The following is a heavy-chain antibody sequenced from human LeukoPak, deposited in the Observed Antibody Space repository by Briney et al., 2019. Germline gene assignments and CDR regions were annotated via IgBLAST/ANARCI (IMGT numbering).Heavy chain of an antibody. V-gene: IGHV4-39*01. CDR3: ARQRETTVTTLGY. CDR2: IYYSGST. J-gene: IGHJ4*02. Sequence: PSETLSLTCTVSGGSISSSSYNWGWIRQPPGKGLEWIGSIYYSGSTYYNPSLKSRVTISVDTSKNQFSLKLSSVTAADTAVYYCARQRETTVTTLGYWGQGTLVTVSS. CDR1: GGSISSSSYN. D-gene: IGHD4-11*01.